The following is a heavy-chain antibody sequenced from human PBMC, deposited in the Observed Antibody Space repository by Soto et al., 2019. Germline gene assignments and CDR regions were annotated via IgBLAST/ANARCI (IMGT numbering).Heavy chain of an antibody. D-gene: IGHD6-6*01. Sequence: VGSLRLSCEATGFSFSDSEMNWVRQAAGKGLEWISYISASGSTIYYAGSVKGRFTVSRDNAKNRLYLQMTGLRGEDTALYYCTREAALGSVDWYDPWGPGTLVTVS. J-gene: IGHJ5*02. CDR1: GFSFSDSE. V-gene: IGHV3-48*03. CDR2: ISASGSTI. CDR3: TREAALGSVDWYDP.